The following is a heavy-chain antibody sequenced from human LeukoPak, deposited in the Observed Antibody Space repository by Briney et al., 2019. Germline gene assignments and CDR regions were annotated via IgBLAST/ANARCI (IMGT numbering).Heavy chain of an antibody. CDR1: GGSISISGYY. D-gene: IGHD4-23*01. CDR3: ATLTGGDDAFDI. CDR2: IFYTGST. Sequence: PSETLSLTCTVSGGSISISGYYWAWIRQPPGKGLEWIGYIFYTGSTNYNPSLKSRVTISVLTSKNRFSLKLSSVTAADTAVYYCATLTGGDDAFDIWGQGTMVTVSS. V-gene: IGHV4-61*05. J-gene: IGHJ3*02.